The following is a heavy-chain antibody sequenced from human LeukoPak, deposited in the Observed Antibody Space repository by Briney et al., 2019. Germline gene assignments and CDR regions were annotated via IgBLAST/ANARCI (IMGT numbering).Heavy chain of an antibody. CDR3: ARGMTGYSNWFDP. J-gene: IGHJ5*02. CDR2: ISRSGSTT. V-gene: IGHV3-11*01. CDR1: GFTFSDYY. D-gene: IGHD3-9*01. Sequence: PGGSLRLSCAASGFTFSDYYMSWIRRAPGKGLEWVSYISRSGSTTYHADSVKGRFTMSRGNAKNSLYLRMNSLRAEDTAVYYCARGMTGYSNWFDPWGQGTLVTVSS.